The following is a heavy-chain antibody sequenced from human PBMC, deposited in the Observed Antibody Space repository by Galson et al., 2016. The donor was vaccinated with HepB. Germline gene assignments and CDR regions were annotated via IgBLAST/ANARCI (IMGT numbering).Heavy chain of an antibody. CDR2: IWYDGLSE. V-gene: IGHV3-33*01. Sequence: SLRLSCAASGFTFSTYGMHWVRQAPAKGLEWVAVIWYDGLSEYYSDSLKGRFTISRDNSKNTLYLQMNSLRSNDTAVYYCATLKFKMDVWGQGTTVTVSS. J-gene: IGHJ6*02. CDR1: GFTFSTYG. CDR3: ATLKFKMDV. D-gene: IGHD2-8*01.